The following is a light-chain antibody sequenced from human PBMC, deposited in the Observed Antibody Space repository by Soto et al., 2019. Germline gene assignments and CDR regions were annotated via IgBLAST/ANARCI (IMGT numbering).Light chain of an antibody. CDR2: DAS. J-gene: IGKJ2*01. V-gene: IGKV1-33*01. CDR1: QDISNY. Sequence: DIQMTQSPSSLSASVGDRVTITCQASQDISNYLNWYQQKPGEAPKLLIYDASNLETGVPSRFSGSGSGTDFTFTISSLPPEDTATYYCQQYDNPLYTFGQGTTLEIK. CDR3: QQYDNPLYT.